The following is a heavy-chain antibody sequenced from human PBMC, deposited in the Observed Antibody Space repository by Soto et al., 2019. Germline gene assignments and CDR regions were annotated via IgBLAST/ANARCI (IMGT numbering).Heavy chain of an antibody. V-gene: IGHV1-58*01. J-gene: IGHJ5*02. CDR1: GFTFSSSA. Sequence: SVKVSCKTSGFTFSSSAVHWVRQARGHRLQWIGWIDVGSANANYAHMLQERVTISVDTTKNQFSLKLSSVTAADTAVYYCAREPRAWGQGTLVTVSS. CDR2: IDVGSANA. CDR3: AREPRA.